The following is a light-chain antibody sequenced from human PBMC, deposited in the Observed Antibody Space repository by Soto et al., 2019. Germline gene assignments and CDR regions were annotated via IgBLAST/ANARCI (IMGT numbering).Light chain of an antibody. CDR3: SSYTFSSHHV. J-gene: IGLJ1*01. V-gene: IGLV2-14*01. Sequence: SVLTQPASVSGSPGQSITLSCTGTRSDRGGYNYFSSYQQHPGKAPKLMIYEVSNRPSGVSNRFSGSKSGNTAYLTISGLQAEDEADYYCSSYTFSSHHVFGTGTKVTV. CDR1: RSDRGGYNY. CDR2: EVS.